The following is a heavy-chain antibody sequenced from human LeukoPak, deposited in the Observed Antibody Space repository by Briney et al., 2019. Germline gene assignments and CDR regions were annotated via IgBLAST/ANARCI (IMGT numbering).Heavy chain of an antibody. Sequence: GGSLRLSCAASGFTFDDYAMHWVRQAPGKGLEWVSAITNSGGSTYYADSVKGRFTISRDNSKSTLYLQMNSLTAEDTAVYYCAKRYYYGSGSFDYWGQGTLVTVSS. CDR3: AKRYYYGSGSFDY. V-gene: IGHV3-23*01. J-gene: IGHJ4*02. CDR2: ITNSGGST. D-gene: IGHD3-10*01. CDR1: GFTFDDYA.